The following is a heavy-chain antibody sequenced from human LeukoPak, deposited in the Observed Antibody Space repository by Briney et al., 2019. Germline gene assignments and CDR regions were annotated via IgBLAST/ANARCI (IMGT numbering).Heavy chain of an antibody. J-gene: IGHJ4*02. CDR2: INTNTGNP. CDR1: GYTFTSYA. CDR3: ARGYSSGWYFTVDY. V-gene: IGHV7-4-1*02. Sequence: GASVKVSCKASGYTFTSYAMNWVRQAPGRGLEWMGWINTNTGNPTYAQGFTGRFVFSLDTSVSTAYLQISSLKAEDTAVYYCARGYSSGWYFTVDYWGQGTLVTVSS. D-gene: IGHD6-19*01.